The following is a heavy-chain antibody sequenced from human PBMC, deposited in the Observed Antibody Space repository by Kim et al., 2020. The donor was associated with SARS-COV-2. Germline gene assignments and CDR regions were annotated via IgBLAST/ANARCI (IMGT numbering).Heavy chain of an antibody. Sequence: GGSLRLSCAASGFTFDDYAMHWVRQAPGKGLEWVSGISWNSGSIGYADSVKGRFTISRDNAKNSLYLQMNSLRAEDTALYYCAKDIVHSSGWYFAFDIWGQGTMVTVSS. CDR2: ISWNSGSI. CDR3: AKDIVHSSGWYFAFDI. J-gene: IGHJ3*02. V-gene: IGHV3-9*01. CDR1: GFTFDDYA. D-gene: IGHD6-19*01.